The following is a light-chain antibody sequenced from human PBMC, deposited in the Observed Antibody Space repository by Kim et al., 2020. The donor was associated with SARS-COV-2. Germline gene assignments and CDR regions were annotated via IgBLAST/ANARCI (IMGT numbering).Light chain of an antibody. CDR3: QEYDSWPLA. CDR1: QNIRSN. J-gene: IGKJ4*01. Sequence: EMVMTQSPATLSVSQGERATLSCRASQNIRSNLAWYQQKPGQAPRLLIYGASTRATAFPARFSGSGSGTEFTLTISGLQSEDCAVYYCQEYDSWPLAFGGGTKVDIK. CDR2: GAS. V-gene: IGKV3-15*01.